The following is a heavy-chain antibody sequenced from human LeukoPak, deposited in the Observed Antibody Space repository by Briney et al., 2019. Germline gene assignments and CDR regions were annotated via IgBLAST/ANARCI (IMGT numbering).Heavy chain of an antibody. D-gene: IGHD3-22*01. Sequence: GGSLRLSCAASGFTFSSYAMSWVRQAPGKGLGWVSGISGSGGKTYYADSVKGRFTFSRDNSKNTLDLQMNSLRAEDTAVYYCAKHGDYDGSGYYKYYFDYWGQGTLVTVSS. CDR3: AKHGDYDGSGYYKYYFDY. CDR2: ISGSGGKT. J-gene: IGHJ4*02. V-gene: IGHV3-23*01. CDR1: GFTFSSYA.